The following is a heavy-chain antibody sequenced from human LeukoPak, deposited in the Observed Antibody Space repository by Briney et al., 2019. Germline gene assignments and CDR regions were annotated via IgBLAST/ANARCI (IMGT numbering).Heavy chain of an antibody. D-gene: IGHD5-18*01. V-gene: IGHV3-53*01. J-gene: IGHJ4*02. CDR2: IYSGGTT. CDR1: GLTVSINY. Sequence: GGSLRLSCAASGLTVSINYMSWVRQAPEKGLEWVSLIYSGGTTYYADSVKGRFTISRDNSKNTLYLQMNSLRVEDTAVYYCARVMDTGGDYWGQGTLVTVSS. CDR3: ARVMDTGGDY.